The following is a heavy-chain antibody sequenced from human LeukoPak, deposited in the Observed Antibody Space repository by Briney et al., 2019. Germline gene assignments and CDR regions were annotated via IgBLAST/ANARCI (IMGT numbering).Heavy chain of an antibody. CDR1: GGSISSYY. V-gene: IGHV4-59*01. D-gene: IGHD3-10*01. J-gene: IGHJ6*03. CDR2: IYYSGST. CDR3: ARVVTMVRGVIIRSYYYYMDV. Sequence: SETLPLTCTVSGGSISSYYWSWIRQPPGKGLEWIGYIYYSGSTNYNPSLKSRVTISVDTSKNQFSLKLSSVTAADTAVYYCARVVTMVRGVIIRSYYYYMDVWGKGTTVTISS.